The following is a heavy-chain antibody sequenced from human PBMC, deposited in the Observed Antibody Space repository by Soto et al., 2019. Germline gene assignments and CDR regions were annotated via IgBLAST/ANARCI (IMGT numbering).Heavy chain of an antibody. CDR3: ARQDQRGYSYGFDY. CDR2: IYYSGST. CDR1: GCSISSSSYY. Sequence: SETLSLTCPVSGCSISSSSYYWGWIRQPPGKGLEWIGSIYYSGSTYYNPSLKSRVTISVDTSKNQFSLKLSSVTAADTAVYYCARQDQRGYSYGFDYWGQGTLVTVSS. J-gene: IGHJ4*02. V-gene: IGHV4-39*01. D-gene: IGHD5-18*01.